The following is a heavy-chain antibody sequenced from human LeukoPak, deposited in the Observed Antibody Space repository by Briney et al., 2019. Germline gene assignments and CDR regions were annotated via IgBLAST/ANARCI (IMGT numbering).Heavy chain of an antibody. D-gene: IGHD5-18*01. J-gene: IGHJ6*03. V-gene: IGHV1-2*02. CDR2: INPNSGGT. CDR1: GYTFTGYY. CDR3: ARGAIQLWLQYYYYMDV. Sequence: ASVKVSCKASGYTFTGYYMHWVRQAPGQAREWMGCINPNSGGTNYAQKFQGRVTMTRGTSISTAYMELSRLRSDDTAVYCCARGAIQLWLQYYYYMDVWGKGTTVTISS.